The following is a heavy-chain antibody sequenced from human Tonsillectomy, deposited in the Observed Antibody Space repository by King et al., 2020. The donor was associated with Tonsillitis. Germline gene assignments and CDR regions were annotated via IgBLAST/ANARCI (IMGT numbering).Heavy chain of an antibody. D-gene: IGHD2-21*01. CDR1: GLLFNSYA. CDR3: ARDSYKYIASWSYSFHI. CDR2: ISDDGNKK. J-gene: IGHJ3*02. V-gene: IGHV3-30-3*01. Sequence: HVQLVESGGGVVQPGRSLRLSCAASGLLFNSYAIHWVRQAPGKGLEWVTVISDDGNKKYYADSVKGRFTISRDNFKNTLYLQMNSLRAEYTAIYYCARDSYKYIASWSYSFHIWGQGTLFTVSS.